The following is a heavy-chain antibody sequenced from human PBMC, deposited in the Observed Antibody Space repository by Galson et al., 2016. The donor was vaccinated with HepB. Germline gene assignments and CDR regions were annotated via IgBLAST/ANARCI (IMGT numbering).Heavy chain of an antibody. Sequence: ETLSLTCAVSGGSITSTNWWSWVRQPPGKGLEWIGEIYHSGTTNYNPSLKSRVTMSVDKSNNQFSLKLTSVTAADTAVYYCAREGLLGTTSCCKGSDYWGQGALVTVSS. CDR2: IYHSGTT. CDR1: GGSITSTNW. V-gene: IGHV4-4*02. J-gene: IGHJ4*02. CDR3: AREGLLGTTSCCKGSDY. D-gene: IGHD2-2*01.